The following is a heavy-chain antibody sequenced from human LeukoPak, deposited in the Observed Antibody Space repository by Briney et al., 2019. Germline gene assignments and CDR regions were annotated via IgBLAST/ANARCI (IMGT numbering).Heavy chain of an antibody. CDR3: AKDQAFYPPVAHY. J-gene: IGHJ4*02. CDR1: GLTFSSYA. Sequence: PGGSLRLSCAASGLTFSSYAMSWVRQAPGKGLEWVSGISASGGSTYYADSVKGRFTISRDNSKNTLYLQMNSLRAEDTAVYYCAKDQAFYPPVAHYWGQGTLVTVSS. V-gene: IGHV3-23*01. D-gene: IGHD6-19*01. CDR2: ISASGGST.